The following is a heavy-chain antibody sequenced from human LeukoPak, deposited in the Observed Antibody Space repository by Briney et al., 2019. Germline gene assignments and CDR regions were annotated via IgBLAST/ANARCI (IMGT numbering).Heavy chain of an antibody. D-gene: IGHD3-10*01. V-gene: IGHV5-51*01. CDR1: GYRFTSYW. CDR3: ARTNGFGEFHSAPYYYYYMDV. J-gene: IGHJ6*03. Sequence: GESLKISCKGSGYRFTSYWIGWVRQMPGKGLEWMGIIYPGDSDTRYSPSFQGQVTISADKSISTAYLQWSSLKASDTAMYYCARTNGFGEFHSAPYYYYYMDVWGKGTTVTVSS. CDR2: IYPGDSDT.